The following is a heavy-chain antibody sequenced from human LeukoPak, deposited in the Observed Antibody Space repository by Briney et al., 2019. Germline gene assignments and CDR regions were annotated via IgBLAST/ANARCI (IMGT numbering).Heavy chain of an antibody. J-gene: IGHJ4*02. CDR2: IRSKTDGRTT. CDR3: TTYVAVGGTRHFDS. D-gene: IGHD6-19*01. V-gene: IGHV3-15*01. CDR1: GLTFSNAW. Sequence: GGSLRFSCAASGLTFSNAWMSWVRKAPGKGLEWIGRIRSKTDGRTTGYAAPVDDRFTISRDDSKNTLFLQINSLKTEDTAGYYCTTYVAVGGTRHFDSWGQGALVSVSS.